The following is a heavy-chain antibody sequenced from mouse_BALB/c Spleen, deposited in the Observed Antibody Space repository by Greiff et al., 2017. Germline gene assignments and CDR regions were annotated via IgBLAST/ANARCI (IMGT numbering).Heavy chain of an antibody. CDR2: IYPGDGDT. J-gene: IGHJ4*01. Sequence: VQGVESGAELARPGASVKLSCKASGYTFTSYWMQWVKQRPGQGLEWIGAIYPGDGDTRYTQKFKGKATLTADKSSSTAYMQLSSLASEDSAVYYCARVGTGAMDYWGQGTSVTVSS. CDR3: ARVGTGAMDY. V-gene: IGHV1-87*01. D-gene: IGHD4-1*01. CDR1: GYTFTSYW.